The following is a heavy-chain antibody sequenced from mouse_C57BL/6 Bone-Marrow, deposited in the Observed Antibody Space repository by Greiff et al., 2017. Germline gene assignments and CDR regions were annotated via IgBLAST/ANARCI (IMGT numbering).Heavy chain of an antibody. CDR2: ISSGSSTI. J-gene: IGHJ1*03. CDR1: GFTFSDYG. V-gene: IGHV5-17*01. D-gene: IGHD1-1*01. CDR3: ARDYYGSSYVGNWYFDV. Sequence: EVMLVESGGGLVKPGGSLKLSCAASGFTFSDYGMHWVRQAPEKGLEWVAYISSGSSTIYYADTVKGRFTISRDNAKNTLFLQITSLRSEDTAMCYCARDYYGSSYVGNWYFDVGGTGTTVTVSS.